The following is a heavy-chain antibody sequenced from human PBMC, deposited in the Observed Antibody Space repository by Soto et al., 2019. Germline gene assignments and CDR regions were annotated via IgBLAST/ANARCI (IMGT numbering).Heavy chain of an antibody. CDR2: IYYSGRT. V-gene: IGHV4-31*01. J-gene: IGHJ6*04. CDR3: ARDVRYSYGSNYYYGMYV. Sequence: QVQLQESGPGLVKPSQTLSLTCTVSGGSISSGGYYWSWIRQHPGKGLEWIGYIYYSGRTYYNPPVKTPVLITEDTSKHPFSVQQSSSTSTSAATYYWARDVRYSYGSNYYYGMYVWGNETTVPVAA. CDR1: GGSISSGGYY. D-gene: IGHD5-18*01.